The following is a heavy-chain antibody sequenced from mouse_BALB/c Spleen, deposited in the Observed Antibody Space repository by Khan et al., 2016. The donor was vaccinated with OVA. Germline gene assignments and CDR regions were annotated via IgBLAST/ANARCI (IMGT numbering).Heavy chain of an antibody. CDR3: ARDYWDVFAY. D-gene: IGHD4-1*01. Sequence: VQLKESGAELVKPGASVKLSCTASGFNIKDTYIHWVKQRPEQGLEWIGRIDPANGYTKFDPKFQGKATIAADPSSNTAYLQLSSLTSEDTAVYFCARDYWDVFAYGGQGTLVSVSA. V-gene: IGHV14-3*02. CDR2: IDPANGYT. CDR1: GFNIKDTY. J-gene: IGHJ3*01.